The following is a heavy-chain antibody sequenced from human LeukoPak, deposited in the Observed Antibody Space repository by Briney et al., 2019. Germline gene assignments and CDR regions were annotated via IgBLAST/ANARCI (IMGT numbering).Heavy chain of an antibody. J-gene: IGHJ4*02. D-gene: IGHD6-13*01. CDR1: GGSISSYY. Sequence: SETLSLTCTVSGGSISSYYWSWIRQPPGKGLEWIGYIYYSGSTNYNPSLKSRVTISVDKSKNQFSLKLSSVTAADTAVYYCARYIDQATPGIAAVGREVFDYWGQGTLVTVSS. CDR2: IYYSGST. CDR3: ARYIDQATPGIAAVGREVFDY. V-gene: IGHV4-59*12.